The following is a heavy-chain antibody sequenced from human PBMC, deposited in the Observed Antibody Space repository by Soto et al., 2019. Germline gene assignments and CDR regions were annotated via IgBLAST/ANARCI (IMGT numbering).Heavy chain of an antibody. CDR2: TIPILGTA. J-gene: IGHJ5*02. V-gene: IGHV1-69*13. CDR3: ARGVFRGSHGVGWFDP. Sequence: SVKVSCKASGVPFSSYCISCVRQVHGQGHEWLGGTIPILGTANSAQKFQGRVTITLDESTTTAYMEVSRLRSEDTAVYSCARGVFRGSHGVGWFDPWGQGTLVTVSS. D-gene: IGHD1-26*01. CDR1: GVPFSSYC.